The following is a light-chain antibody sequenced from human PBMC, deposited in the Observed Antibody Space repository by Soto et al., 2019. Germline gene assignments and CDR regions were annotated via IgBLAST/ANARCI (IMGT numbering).Light chain of an antibody. CDR1: QNVFSN. CDR2: AES. V-gene: IGKV3D-15*01. CDR3: QQYYSFPLT. Sequence: EVVMTQSPATLSVSPGESVTLSCRASQNVFSNLAWYQQKPGQPPRLLIYAESTRASGVPARFSGSGSGTESTLTISCLQSEDFATYYCQQYYSFPLTFGGGTKVDIK. J-gene: IGKJ4*01.